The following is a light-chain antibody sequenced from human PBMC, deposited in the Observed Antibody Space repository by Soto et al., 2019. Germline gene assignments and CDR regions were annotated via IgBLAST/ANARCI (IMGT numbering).Light chain of an antibody. CDR2: DAS. CDR3: HQRSNWPLT. J-gene: IGKJ4*01. Sequence: ELVLTQSPGTLSLSPGGSATLSCRASQSVSRYLAWYQQKPGQALRLLIYDASKRATGIPARFSGSGSGTDLTLIISSLEPEDFAIYYCHQRSNWPLTFGGGTRLEIK. CDR1: QSVSRY. V-gene: IGKV3-11*01.